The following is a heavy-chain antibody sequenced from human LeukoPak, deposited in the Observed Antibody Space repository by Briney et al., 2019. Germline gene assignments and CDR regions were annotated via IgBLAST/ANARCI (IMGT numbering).Heavy chain of an antibody. J-gene: IGHJ4*02. CDR1: GFTFDDYG. CDR3: ATADDYGSGTYLFDY. Sequence: GGSLRLSCAASGFTFDDYGMHWVRQTPGKGLEWVSGISWNSGSIDYADSVKGRFTISRDNAKNSLYLQMNSLRAEDTALYYCATADDYGSGTYLFDYWGQGTLVTVSS. V-gene: IGHV3-9*01. CDR2: ISWNSGSI. D-gene: IGHD3-10*01.